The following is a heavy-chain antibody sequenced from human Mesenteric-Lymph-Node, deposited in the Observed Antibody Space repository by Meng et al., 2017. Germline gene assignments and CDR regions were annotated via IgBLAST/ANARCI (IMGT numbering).Heavy chain of an antibody. D-gene: IGHD3-3*02. J-gene: IGHJ4*02. Sequence: SETLSLTCTVSGGSVSSGSYYWSWIRQPPGKGLEWIGYIYYGGTTYYNPSLKSRVTISVDTSKNQFSLKLSSVTAADTAVYYCARVFHFWSGYYNVQNYFDYWGQGTLVT. V-gene: IGHV4-61*01. CDR1: GGSVSSGSYY. CDR2: IYYGGTT. CDR3: ARVFHFWSGYYNVQNYFDY.